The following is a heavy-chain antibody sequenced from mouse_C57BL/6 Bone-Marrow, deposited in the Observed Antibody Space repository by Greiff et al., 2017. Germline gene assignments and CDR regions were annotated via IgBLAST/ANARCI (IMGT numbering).Heavy chain of an antibody. CDR3: ARNNWHYFDY. J-gene: IGHJ2*01. D-gene: IGHD4-1*01. CDR2: IWSGGST. CDR1: GFSLTSYG. Sequence: QVQLQQSGPGLVQPSQSLSITCTVSGFSLTSYGVHWVRQSPGKGLEWLGVIWSGGSTDYNAAFISRLSISKDNSKGQVFFKMISLQADDTAIYYCARNNWHYFDYWGQGTTLTVSS. V-gene: IGHV2-2*01.